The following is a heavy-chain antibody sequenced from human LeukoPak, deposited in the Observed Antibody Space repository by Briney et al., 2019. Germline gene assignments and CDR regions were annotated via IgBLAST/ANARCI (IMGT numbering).Heavy chain of an antibody. CDR2: ISSSGSTI. Sequence: TGGSLRLSCAASGFTFSSYGMNWVRQAPGKGLEWVSYISSSGSTIYYADSVKGRFTISRDNAKNSLYLQMNSLRAEDTAVYYCARVYCSGGSCDPIFDYWGQGTLVTVSS. D-gene: IGHD2-15*01. V-gene: IGHV3-48*03. J-gene: IGHJ4*02. CDR1: GFTFSSYG. CDR3: ARVYCSGGSCDPIFDY.